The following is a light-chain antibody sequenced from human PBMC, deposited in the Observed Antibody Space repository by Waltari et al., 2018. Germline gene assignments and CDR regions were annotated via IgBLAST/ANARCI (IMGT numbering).Light chain of an antibody. Sequence: EIVLTQSPATLSLSPGVRATLSCRASQSVNNKLAWYQQKPGQAPRLLIYDASTRATGVPARFSGSGSGTDLTLSISSLEPEDVAVYYCQHRSSWPLTFGGGTKLEIK. CDR1: QSVNNK. CDR2: DAS. CDR3: QHRSSWPLT. V-gene: IGKV3-11*01. J-gene: IGKJ4*01.